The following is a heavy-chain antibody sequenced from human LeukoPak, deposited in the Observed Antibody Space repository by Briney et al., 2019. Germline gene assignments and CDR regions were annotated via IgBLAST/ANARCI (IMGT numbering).Heavy chain of an antibody. Sequence: GGSLRLSCAASGFTFDDYGMSWVRQAPGKGLEWVSGINWNGGSTGYADSVKGRFTISRDNAKNSLYLQMNSLRAEDTALYHCARAITIVATDAFDIWGQGTMVTVSS. CDR2: INWNGGST. CDR1: GFTFDDYG. J-gene: IGHJ3*02. CDR3: ARAITIVATDAFDI. V-gene: IGHV3-20*01. D-gene: IGHD2-15*01.